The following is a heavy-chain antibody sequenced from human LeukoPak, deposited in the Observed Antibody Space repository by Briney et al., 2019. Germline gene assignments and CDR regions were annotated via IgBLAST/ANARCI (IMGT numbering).Heavy chain of an antibody. D-gene: IGHD3-22*01. J-gene: IGHJ1*01. CDR3: ARRRYYDSSGYLE. Sequence: PSETLSLTCTIFGDSVSRSDSYWDWIRRPPGKGLEWIGTIYYSGRTYYSPSLKGRVTLSVDMSNNQFSLTLSSVTAADTALYFCARRRYYDSSGYLEWGQGTLVTVSS. CDR1: GDSVSRSDSY. CDR2: IYYSGRT. V-gene: IGHV4-39*01.